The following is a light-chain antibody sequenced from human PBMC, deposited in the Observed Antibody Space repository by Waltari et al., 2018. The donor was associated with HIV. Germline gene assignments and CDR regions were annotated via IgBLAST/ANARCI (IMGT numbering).Light chain of an antibody. V-gene: IGLV3-1*01. J-gene: IGLJ2*01. CDR1: QLGDKF. CDR2: QDS. CDR3: QAWDRSVV. Sequence: SYELTQPPSVSVSPGQTASITCSGDQLGDKFVCWYQQRPGHPPVLVMYQDSKRPSGIPERFSGSNSGNTATLTITGTQSMDEADYYCQAWDRSVVFGGGTKLTVL.